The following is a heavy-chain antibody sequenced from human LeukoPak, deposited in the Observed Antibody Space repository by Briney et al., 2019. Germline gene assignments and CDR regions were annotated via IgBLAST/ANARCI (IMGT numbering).Heavy chain of an antibody. CDR3: ARVLKGRAPFDY. J-gene: IGHJ4*02. CDR2: INHSGST. V-gene: IGHV4-39*07. Sequence: PSETLALTCTVSGGSISSGSYYWSWIRQPPGKGLEWIGEINHSGSTNYNPSLKSRVTISVDTSKNQFSLKLSSVTAADTAVYYCARVLKGRAPFDYWGQGTLVTVSS. CDR1: GGSISSGSYY.